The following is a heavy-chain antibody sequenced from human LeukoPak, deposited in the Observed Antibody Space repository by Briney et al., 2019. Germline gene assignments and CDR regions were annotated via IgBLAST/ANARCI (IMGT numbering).Heavy chain of an antibody. CDR1: GFTFTGYY. CDR3: ARDPGASCSSTSCYLDY. D-gene: IGHD2-2*01. CDR2: INPNSGGT. V-gene: IGHV1-2*02. J-gene: IGHJ4*02. Sequence: ASVKVSCKASGFTFTGYYMHWVRQAPGQGLEWMGWINPNSGGTNYAQKFQGRVTMTRDTSISTAYMELSRLRSDDTAVYYCARDPGASCSSTSCYLDYWGQGTLVTVSS.